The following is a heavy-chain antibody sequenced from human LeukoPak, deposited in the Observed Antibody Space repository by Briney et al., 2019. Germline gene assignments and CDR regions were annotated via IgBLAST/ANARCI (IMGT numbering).Heavy chain of an antibody. CDR3: AREARDSSGLDAFDI. J-gene: IGHJ3*02. CDR1: GGSISSYY. V-gene: IGHV4-59*01. D-gene: IGHD3-22*01. Sequence: SETLSLTCTVSGGSISSYYWSWIRQPPGKGLEWIGYIYYSGSTNYNPSLKSRVTISVDTSKNQFSLKLSSVAAADTAVYYCAREARDSSGLDAFDIWGQGTMVTVSS. CDR2: IYYSGST.